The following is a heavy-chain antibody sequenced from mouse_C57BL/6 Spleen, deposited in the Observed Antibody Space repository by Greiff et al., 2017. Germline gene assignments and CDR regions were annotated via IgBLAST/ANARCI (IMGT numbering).Heavy chain of an antibody. CDR3: ARYYGVSYAMDY. V-gene: IGHV5-6*01. J-gene: IGHJ4*01. CDR1: GFTFSSYG. D-gene: IGHD1-1*01. CDR2: ISSGGSYT. Sequence: EVQGVESGGDLVKPGGSLKLSCAASGFTFSSYGMSWVRQTPDKRLEWVATISSGGSYTSYPDSVKGRFTISRDNAKNTLYLQMSSLKSEDTAMYYCARYYGVSYAMDYWGQGTSVTVSS.